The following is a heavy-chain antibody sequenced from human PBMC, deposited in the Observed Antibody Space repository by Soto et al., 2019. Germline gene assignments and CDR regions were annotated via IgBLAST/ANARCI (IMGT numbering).Heavy chain of an antibody. CDR3: TREGVRGMDV. V-gene: IGHV1-8*01. CDR2: MNPNSANT. CDR1: GYTFTSYD. Sequence: QVQLVQSGAEVKKPGASVKVSCKASGYTFTSYDINWVRQAPGQGLEGMGWMNPNSANTGYAQKFQARVTMTRNTSMNTSETDKSSMRSKDTRVYICTREGVRGMDVWGQGTTVNVSS. J-gene: IGHJ6*02.